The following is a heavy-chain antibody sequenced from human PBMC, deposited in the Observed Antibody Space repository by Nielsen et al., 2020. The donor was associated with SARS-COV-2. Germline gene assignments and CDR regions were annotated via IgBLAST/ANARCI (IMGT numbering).Heavy chain of an antibody. CDR1: GYTLTDLS. CDR2: FDPEDGET. V-gene: IGHV1-24*01. CDR3: ATGPGQLVLGWFDP. J-gene: IGHJ5*02. D-gene: IGHD6-13*01. Sequence: ASVKVSCKVSGYTLTDLSMHWVRQAPGKGLEWMGGFDPEDGETICAQKFQGRVTMTEDTSTDTAYMELSSLRSEDTAVYYCATGPGQLVLGWFDPWGQGTLFTVSS.